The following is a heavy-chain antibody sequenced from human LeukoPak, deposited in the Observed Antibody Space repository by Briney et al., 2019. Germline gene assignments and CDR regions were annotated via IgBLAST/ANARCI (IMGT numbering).Heavy chain of an antibody. Sequence: SETLSLTCTVSGGSISSGSYYWSWIRQPAGKELESIRRNYTSGSTNYNPSLKSRVTISVDTSKNRFSLKLSSVTAADTAVYYCAREPVGATAPFDYWGQGTLVTVSS. CDR3: AREPVGATAPFDY. CDR1: GGSISSGSYY. CDR2: NYTSGST. D-gene: IGHD1-26*01. J-gene: IGHJ4*02. V-gene: IGHV4-61*02.